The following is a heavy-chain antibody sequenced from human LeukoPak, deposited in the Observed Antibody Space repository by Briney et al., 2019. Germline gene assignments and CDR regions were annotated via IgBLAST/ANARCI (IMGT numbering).Heavy chain of an antibody. CDR3: ANLCRTAAGSFDY. V-gene: IGHV1-18*01. Sequence: ASVKVSCKTSGYSFTTSGISWVRQAPGQGLEWMGWISAYNGNTNYAQKLQGRVTMTTDTSTSTAYMELRSLRSDDTAVYYCANLCRTAAGSFDYWGQGTPVTVSS. D-gene: IGHD6-13*01. CDR1: GYSFTTSG. J-gene: IGHJ4*02. CDR2: ISAYNGNT.